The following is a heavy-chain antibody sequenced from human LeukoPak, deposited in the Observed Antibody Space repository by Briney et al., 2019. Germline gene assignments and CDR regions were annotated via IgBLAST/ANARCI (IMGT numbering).Heavy chain of an antibody. V-gene: IGHV3-30*19. CDR3: ARDADYYDSSGYYPY. Sequence: GGSLRLSCAASGYTFRRNGMHWVRQAPGKGLEWVAVISYDGSNKYYADSVKGRFTISRDNSKNTLYLQMNSLRAEDTAVYYCARDADYYDSSGYYPYWGQGTLVTVSS. CDR1: GYTFRRNG. J-gene: IGHJ4*02. CDR2: ISYDGSNK. D-gene: IGHD3-22*01.